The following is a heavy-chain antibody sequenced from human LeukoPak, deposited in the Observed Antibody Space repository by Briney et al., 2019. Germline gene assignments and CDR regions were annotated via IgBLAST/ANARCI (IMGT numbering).Heavy chain of an antibody. V-gene: IGHV1-46*01. J-gene: IGHJ4*02. CDR1: XXXXXXXX. CDR3: ARAGGRGIAAAGSGERLRLGLDY. CDR2: XXPXGGST. D-gene: IGHD6-13*01. Sequence: VXXSCKAXXXXXXXXXMHWXRXAXGXXLXXMXXXXPXGGSTXYAQKFQGRVTMTRDTSTSTVYMELSSLRSEDTAVYYCARAGGRGIAAAGSGERLRLGLDYWGQGTLVTVSS.